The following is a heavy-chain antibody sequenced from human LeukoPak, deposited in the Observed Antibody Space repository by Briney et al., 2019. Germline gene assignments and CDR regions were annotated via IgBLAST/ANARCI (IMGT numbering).Heavy chain of an antibody. Sequence: ASVTVSLKASGYTFTVYGISWVRQAPGQGLEGMGWISAYNGNTNYAQKLQGRVTMTTDTSTSTAYMELRSLRSDDTAVCYCARDCSGGSCYLDYWGQGTLVTVSS. J-gene: IGHJ4*02. CDR3: ARDCSGGSCYLDY. CDR1: GYTFTVYG. D-gene: IGHD2-15*01. CDR2: ISAYNGNT. V-gene: IGHV1-18*01.